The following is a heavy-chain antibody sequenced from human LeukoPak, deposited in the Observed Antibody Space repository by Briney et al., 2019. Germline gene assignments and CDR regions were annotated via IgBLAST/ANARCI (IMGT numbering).Heavy chain of an antibody. V-gene: IGHV1-2*02. CDR1: GYTFTGCY. CDR3: AREAGQWGGIRVHYYYYYGMNV. Sequence: ASVKVSCKASGYTFTGCYMHWVRQAPGQGLEWMGWINPNSGGTNYAQKFQGRVTMTRDTSISTAYMELSRLRSDDTAVYYCAREAGQWGGIRVHYYYYYGMNVWGQGTTVTVSS. D-gene: IGHD6-19*01. J-gene: IGHJ6*02. CDR2: INPNSGGT.